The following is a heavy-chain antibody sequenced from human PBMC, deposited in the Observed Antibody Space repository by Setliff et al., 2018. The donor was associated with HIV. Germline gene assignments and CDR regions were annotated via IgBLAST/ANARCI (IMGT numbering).Heavy chain of an antibody. J-gene: IGHJ6*04. V-gene: IGHV1-8*01. CDR2: MNPNSGYT. CDR1: GHTFSNFD. CDR3: ASGKGVRGVIITGGLDV. Sequence: ASVKVSCKASGHTFSNFDVIWVRRATGQGLEWMGWMNPNSGYTGYSQKFQGRVIMTRDTSISTAYMELSSLTSADTAVYYCASGKGVRGVIITGGLDVWGTGTTVTVSS. D-gene: IGHD3-10*01.